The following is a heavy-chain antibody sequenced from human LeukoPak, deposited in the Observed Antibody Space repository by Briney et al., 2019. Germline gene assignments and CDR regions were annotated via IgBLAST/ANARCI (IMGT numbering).Heavy chain of an antibody. CDR2: TYYRSKWYN. CDR3: ARAFGAGKYSSSWESEDY. J-gene: IGHJ4*02. Sequence: SQTLSLTCAISGDSVSSNSAAWNWIRQSPSRGLEWLGRTYYRSKWYNDYAVSVKSRITINPDTSKNQFSLQLNSVTPEDTAVYYCARAFGAGKYSSSWESEDYWGQGTLVTVSS. D-gene: IGHD6-13*01. V-gene: IGHV6-1*01. CDR1: GDSVSSNSAA.